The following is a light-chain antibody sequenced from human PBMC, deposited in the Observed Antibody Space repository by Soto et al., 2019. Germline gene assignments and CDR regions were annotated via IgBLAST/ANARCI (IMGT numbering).Light chain of an antibody. Sequence: DIVLTQSPLSLPVTPGEPASISCRNSQSILHSNGNIYLDWYLQKPGQSPQLLIYLGSILASGVHDRFSGSGSGTDFTLKITRVEAEDVWVYYCMQAIQAPRTFGLGTKVEIK. V-gene: IGKV2-28*01. CDR3: MQAIQAPRT. CDR1: QSILHSNGNIY. CDR2: LGS. J-gene: IGKJ1*01.